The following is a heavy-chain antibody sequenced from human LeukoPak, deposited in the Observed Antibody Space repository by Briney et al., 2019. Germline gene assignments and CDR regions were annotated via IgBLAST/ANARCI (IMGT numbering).Heavy chain of an antibody. CDR1: GFTFSSYE. CDR2: ISSSGSTI. V-gene: IGHV3-48*03. D-gene: IGHD6-19*01. CDR3: ARDQAQYSSGWYKFNYYYYYYMDV. Sequence: GGSLRLSCAASGFTFSSYEMNWVRQAPGKGLEWVSYISSSGSTIYYADSVKGRFTISRDNAKNSLYLQMNSLRAEDTAVYYCARDQAQYSSGWYKFNYYYYYYMDVWGKGTTVTISS. J-gene: IGHJ6*03.